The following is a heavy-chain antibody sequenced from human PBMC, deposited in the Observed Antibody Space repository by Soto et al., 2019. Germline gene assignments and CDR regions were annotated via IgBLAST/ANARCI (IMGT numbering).Heavy chain of an antibody. CDR2: IYYIGGP. CDR3: ARDPYQDYADSYYYYALDA. V-gene: IGHV4-30-4*01. CDR1: GDSVSNGDYS. D-gene: IGHD4-17*01. J-gene: IGHJ6*02. Sequence: PSETLSLTCSVSGDSVSNGDYSWSWIRQPPGKGLEWIGYIYYIGGPYCNPSLQSRVTISMDTSKNQVSLNLTSATAADTAVYFCARDPYQDYADSYYYYALDAWGPGLTVTVSS.